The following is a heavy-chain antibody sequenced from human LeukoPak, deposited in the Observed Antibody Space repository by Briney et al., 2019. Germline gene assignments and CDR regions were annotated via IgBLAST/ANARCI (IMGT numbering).Heavy chain of an antibody. CDR3: ASPGYSSSWYSAFDI. Sequence: GGSLRLSCAASGFTFSSYWMSWVRQAPGKGLEWVANIKQDGSEKYYVDSVKGRFTISRDNAKNSLYLQMNSLRAEDTAVYYCASPGYSSSWYSAFDIWGQGTMVTVSS. J-gene: IGHJ3*02. CDR1: GFTFSSYW. D-gene: IGHD6-13*01. V-gene: IGHV3-7*01. CDR2: IKQDGSEK.